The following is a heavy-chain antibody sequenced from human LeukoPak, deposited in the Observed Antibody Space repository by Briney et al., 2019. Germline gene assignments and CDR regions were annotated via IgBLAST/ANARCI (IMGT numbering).Heavy chain of an antibody. CDR1: GFTFSSYC. Sequence: GGSLRLSCAASGFTFSSYCMHWVRQAPGKGLVWVSRINTDGSSTTYADSVKGRFTISRDNAKNTLYLEMNSLRAEDTAVYYCARDRYCTTTRCSDYWGQGTLVTVSS. V-gene: IGHV3-74*03. D-gene: IGHD2-2*01. CDR2: INTDGSST. CDR3: ARDRYCTTTRCSDY. J-gene: IGHJ4*02.